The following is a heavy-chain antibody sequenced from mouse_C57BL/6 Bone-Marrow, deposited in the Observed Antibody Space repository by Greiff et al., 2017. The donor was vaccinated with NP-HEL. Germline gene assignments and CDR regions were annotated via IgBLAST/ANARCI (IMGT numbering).Heavy chain of an antibody. CDR1: GFTFSNYW. V-gene: IGHV6-3*01. CDR3: TDGSGLFAY. CDR2: IRLKSDNYAT. J-gene: IGHJ3*01. Sequence: EVKVEESGGGLVQPGGSMKLSCVASGFTFSNYWMNWVRQSPEKGLEWVAQIRLKSDNYATHYAESVKGRFTISRDDSKSSVYLQMNNLRAEDTGIYYCTDGSGLFAYWGQGTLVTVSA. D-gene: IGHD2-3*01.